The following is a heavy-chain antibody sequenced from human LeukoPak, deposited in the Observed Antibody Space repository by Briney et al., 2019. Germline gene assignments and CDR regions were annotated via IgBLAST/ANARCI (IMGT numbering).Heavy chain of an antibody. CDR2: IYYSGST. J-gene: IGHJ6*03. Sequence: SETLSLTCTVSGGSISSSSYYWGWIRQPPGKGLEWIGSIYYSGSTYYNPSLKSRVTISVDTSKNQFSLKLSSVTAADTAVYYCARGRTVVTPRSDLVYYYYYYMDVWGKGTTVTVSS. CDR1: GGSISSSSYY. V-gene: IGHV4-39*07. CDR3: ARGRTVVTPRSDLVYYYYYYMDV. D-gene: IGHD4-23*01.